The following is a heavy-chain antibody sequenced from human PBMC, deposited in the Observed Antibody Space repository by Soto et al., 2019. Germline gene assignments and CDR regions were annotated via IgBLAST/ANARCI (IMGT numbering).Heavy chain of an antibody. D-gene: IGHD4-17*01. Sequence: QVRLEESGPGLVKPSETLSLICSVSGGSVNNANYFWNWIRHHPENGLEWIGYIYYSESTRYNPSLNTRATLSIDTSKNQFSLRLNSVTVADTAVYFCARDADYGGSRGGMDVWGRGTTVTVSS. CDR2: IYYSEST. CDR1: GGSVNNANYF. CDR3: ARDADYGGSRGGMDV. V-gene: IGHV4-31*03. J-gene: IGHJ6*02.